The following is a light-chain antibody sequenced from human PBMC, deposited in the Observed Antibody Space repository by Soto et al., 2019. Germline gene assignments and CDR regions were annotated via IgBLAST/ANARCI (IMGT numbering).Light chain of an antibody. V-gene: IGKV3-15*01. CDR3: QQDKKRPRA. J-gene: IGKJ1*01. CDR2: GAS. Sequence: ERVRTQSPATLSVSPGERATVSCRASQSVSSNLAWYQQKPGQAPRLLIYGASTRATGIPARFSGSGSGTEFTLTISSLQSEDFAVQYSQQDKKRPRAFGPGTKVDIK. CDR1: QSVSSN.